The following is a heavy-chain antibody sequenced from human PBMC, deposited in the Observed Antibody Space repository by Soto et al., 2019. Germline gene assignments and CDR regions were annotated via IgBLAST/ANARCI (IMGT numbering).Heavy chain of an antibody. V-gene: IGHV1-8*01. CDR3: ARALTMLVDN. CDR2: MNTNSSNP. J-gene: IGHJ4*02. CDR1: GYTFTSYD. D-gene: IGHD3-22*01. Sequence: QVQLVQSGAEVKKPGASVKVSCKASGYTFTSYDVNWVRQATGQGLEWMGWMNTNSSNPGYAQKFQGRVTMTSNTSLSIAYMELSGLRSEDTAVYYCARALTMLVDNWGQGTLVAVSS.